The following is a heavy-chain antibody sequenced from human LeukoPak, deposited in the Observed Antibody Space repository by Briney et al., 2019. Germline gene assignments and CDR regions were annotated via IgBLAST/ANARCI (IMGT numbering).Heavy chain of an antibody. CDR2: ISYDGSDK. J-gene: IGHJ5*02. V-gene: IGHV3-30-3*01. CDR3: ASFYKP. Sequence: GRSLRLSCAASGFTFSSYGMHWVRQAPGKGLEWVAVISYDGSDKYYADSVKGRFTISRDNSKNTLYLQMNSLRAEDTAVYYCASFYKPWGQGTLVTVSS. CDR1: GFTFSSYG. D-gene: IGHD2/OR15-2a*01.